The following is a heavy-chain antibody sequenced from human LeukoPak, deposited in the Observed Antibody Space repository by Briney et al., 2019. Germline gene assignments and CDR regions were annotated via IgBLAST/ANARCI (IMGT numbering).Heavy chain of an antibody. CDR3: VKPRSDVVSSYYFDY. CDR2: ISSNGGST. CDR1: GFTFSCYV. V-gene: IGHV3-64D*06. J-gene: IGHJ4*02. D-gene: IGHD2-15*01. Sequence: PGGSLRLSCSASGFTFSCYVMNWVRQAPGKGLEYVSAISSNGGSTYYADSVKGRFTISRDNSKNTLYLQMSSLRAEDTAVYFCVKPRSDVVSSYYFDYWGQGTLVTVSS.